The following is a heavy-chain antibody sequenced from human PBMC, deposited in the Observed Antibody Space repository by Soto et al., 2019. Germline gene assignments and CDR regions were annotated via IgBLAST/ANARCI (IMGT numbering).Heavy chain of an antibody. CDR1: GFTFSDYY. D-gene: IGHD5-12*01. CDR3: ARDKRGYSGYYFDY. Sequence: GGSLRLSCAASGFTFSDYYMSWIRQAPGKGLEWVSYISSSSSYTNYADSVKGRFTISRDNAKNSLYLQMNSLRAEDTAVYYCARDKRGYSGYYFDYWGQGTLVTVSS. CDR2: ISSSSSYT. J-gene: IGHJ4*02. V-gene: IGHV3-11*05.